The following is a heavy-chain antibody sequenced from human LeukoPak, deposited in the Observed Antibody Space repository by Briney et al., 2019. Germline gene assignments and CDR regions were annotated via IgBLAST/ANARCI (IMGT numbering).Heavy chain of an antibody. D-gene: IGHD2-8*01. CDR2: ISYDGSNK. V-gene: IGHV3-30*04. CDR1: GFTFSSYA. CDR3: ARERREYAYYYYGMDV. J-gene: IGHJ6*02. Sequence: GGSLRLSCAASGFTFSSYAMHWVRQAPGKGLEWVAVISYDGSNKYYADSVKGRFTISGDNSKNTLYLQMNSLRAEDTAVYYCARERREYAYYYYGMDVWGQGTTVTVSS.